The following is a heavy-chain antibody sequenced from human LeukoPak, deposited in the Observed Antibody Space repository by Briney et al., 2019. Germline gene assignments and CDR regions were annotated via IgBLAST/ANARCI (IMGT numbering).Heavy chain of an antibody. Sequence: SETLSLTCTVSGGSISSYYWNWIRQSAGKGLEWIGRTYSSGSTDYNPSLKSRVRMSVDTSKNQFSLKLTSVTAADTAVYYCATAVNYAFNIWGRGTMFTVSS. J-gene: IGHJ3*02. V-gene: IGHV4-4*07. D-gene: IGHD5-24*01. CDR1: GGSISSYY. CDR2: TYSSGST. CDR3: ATAVNYAFNI.